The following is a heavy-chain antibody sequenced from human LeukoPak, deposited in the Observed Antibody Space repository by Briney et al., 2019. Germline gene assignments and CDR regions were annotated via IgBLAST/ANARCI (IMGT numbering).Heavy chain of an antibody. CDR2: VTNSGDIT. CDR1: GFTFSSYA. D-gene: IGHD3-9*01. CDR3: AKNLYYDILTTWDH. J-gene: IGHJ4*02. V-gene: IGHV3-23*05. Sequence: GGSLRLSCAASGFTFSSYAMSWVRQAPGKGLEWVSGVTNSGDITYYADSVKGRFTISRDNSKNTLYLQMNSLRADDTAVYYCAKNLYYDILTTWDHWGQGTLVTVSS.